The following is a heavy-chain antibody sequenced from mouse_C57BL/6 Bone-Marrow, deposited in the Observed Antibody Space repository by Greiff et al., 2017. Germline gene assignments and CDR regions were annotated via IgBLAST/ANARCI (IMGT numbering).Heavy chain of an antibody. D-gene: IGHD1-1*01. V-gene: IGHV1-85*01. Sequence: QVQLQQSGPELVKPGASVKLSCKASGYTFTSYDINWVKQRPGQGLEWIGWIYPRDGSTKYNEKFKGKATLTVDTSSSTAYMELHSLTSEASAVYCCARFECDGISGCWYVGVWGTGTTVTVSS. CDR2: IYPRDGST. CDR3: ARFECDGISGCWYVGV. CDR1: GYTFTSYD. J-gene: IGHJ1*03.